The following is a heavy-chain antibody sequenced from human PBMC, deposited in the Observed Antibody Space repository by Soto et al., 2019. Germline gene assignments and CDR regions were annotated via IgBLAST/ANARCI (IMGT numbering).Heavy chain of an antibody. CDR3: AHAMLFCTGGSCSTYFDP. D-gene: IGHD2-15*01. Sequence: QITLKESGPTLVKPTQPLTLTCTFSGFSLSTHGVAVGWIRQPAGKALEWLALIYWDDDKYYRVSRNSRPTITQDSSKNLVVVPMINMDPVDTATYSCAHAMLFCTGGSCSTYFDPWGQGTLVTVSS. J-gene: IGHJ4*02. CDR1: GFSLSTHGVA. V-gene: IGHV2-5*02. CDR2: IYWDDDK.